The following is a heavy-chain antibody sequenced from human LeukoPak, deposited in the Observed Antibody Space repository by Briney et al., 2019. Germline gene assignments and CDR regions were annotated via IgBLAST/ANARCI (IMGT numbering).Heavy chain of an antibody. CDR1: GYTFTGYY. V-gene: IGHV1-2*02. Sequence: ASVKVSCKASGYTFTGYYIHWMRQAPGQGLEWMGWINSKRGVTTYAQKFQGRVTMTRDTSITTAYMELTRLRSDDTTIYYCARERNYGDYGNAFDVWGQGTKVTVSS. CDR2: INSKRGVT. CDR3: ARERNYGDYGNAFDV. D-gene: IGHD4-17*01. J-gene: IGHJ3*01.